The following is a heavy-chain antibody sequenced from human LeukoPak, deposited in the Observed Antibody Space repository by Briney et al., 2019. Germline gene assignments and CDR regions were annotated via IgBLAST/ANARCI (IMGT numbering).Heavy chain of an antibody. CDR1: GYTFTSYG. Sequence: ASVKVSCKASGYTFTSYGISWVRQAPGQGLEWMGWISAYNGDTNYAQKLQGRVTMTTDTSTSTAYMELRSLRSDDTAVYYCARSVGKQQLVPRDYYYYYMDVWGKGTTVTVSS. J-gene: IGHJ6*03. CDR3: ARSVGKQQLVPRDYYYYYMDV. V-gene: IGHV1-18*01. D-gene: IGHD6-13*01. CDR2: ISAYNGDT.